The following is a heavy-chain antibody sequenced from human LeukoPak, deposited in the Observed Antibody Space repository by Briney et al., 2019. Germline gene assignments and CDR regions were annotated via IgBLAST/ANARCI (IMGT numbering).Heavy chain of an antibody. Sequence: SETLSLTCTVSGGSISSGGYSWSWIRQPPGKGLEWIGYIYHSGSTYYNPSLKSRVTTSVDTSKNQFSLKLSSVTAADTAVYYCARDHPVVATFDYWGQGTLVTVSS. CDR2: IYHSGST. CDR3: ARDHPVVATFDY. J-gene: IGHJ4*02. D-gene: IGHD2-15*01. V-gene: IGHV4-30-2*01. CDR1: GGSISSGGYS.